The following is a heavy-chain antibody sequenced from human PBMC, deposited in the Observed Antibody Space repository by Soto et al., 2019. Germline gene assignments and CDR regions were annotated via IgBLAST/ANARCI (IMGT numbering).Heavy chain of an antibody. D-gene: IGHD3-3*01. CDR3: ARATYYDFWSGSKYYGMDV. Sequence: LRLSCAASGFTFSSYSMNWVRQAPGKGLEWVSSISSSSSYIYYADSVKGRFTISRDNAKNSLYLQMNSLRAEDTAVYYCARATYYDFWSGSKYYGMDVWGQGTTVTVSS. J-gene: IGHJ6*02. V-gene: IGHV3-21*01. CDR2: ISSSSSYI. CDR1: GFTFSSYS.